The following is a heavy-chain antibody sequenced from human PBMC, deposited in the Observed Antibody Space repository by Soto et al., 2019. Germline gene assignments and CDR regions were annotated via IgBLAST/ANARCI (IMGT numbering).Heavy chain of an antibody. J-gene: IGHJ6*02. Sequence: ASVKVSCKASGYTFTSYYMHWVRQAPGQGLEWMRIINPSGGSTSYAQKFQGRVTMTRDTSTSTVYMELSSLRSEDTAVYYCARTDLYCSSTSCQPDYYYYGMDVWGQGTTVTVSS. D-gene: IGHD2-2*01. CDR1: GYTFTSYY. CDR3: ARTDLYCSSTSCQPDYYYYGMDV. CDR2: INPSGGST. V-gene: IGHV1-46*01.